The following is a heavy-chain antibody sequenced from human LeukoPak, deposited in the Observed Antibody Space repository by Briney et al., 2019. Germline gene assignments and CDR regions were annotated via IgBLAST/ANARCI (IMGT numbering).Heavy chain of an antibody. Sequence: GGSLRLSCAASGFTVSSNYMSWVRQAPGKGLEWVSVIYSGGSTYYADSVKGRFTISRHNSKNTPYLQMNSLRAEDTAVYYCARGEEASRIAAAGDYYGMDVWGQGTTVTVSS. D-gene: IGHD6-13*01. CDR2: IYSGGST. J-gene: IGHJ6*02. V-gene: IGHV3-53*04. CDR1: GFTVSSNY. CDR3: ARGEEASRIAAAGDYYGMDV.